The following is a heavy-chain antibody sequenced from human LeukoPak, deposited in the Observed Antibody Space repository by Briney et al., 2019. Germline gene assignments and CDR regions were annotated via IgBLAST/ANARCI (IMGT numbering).Heavy chain of an antibody. CDR3: ARAGTYYDFWSGPVYYYYYMDV. V-gene: IGHV1-8*03. CDR1: GYTFTGYY. CDR2: INPNSGNT. D-gene: IGHD3-3*01. J-gene: IGHJ6*03. Sequence: ASVKVSCKASGYTFTGYYMHWVRQAPGQGLEWMGWINPNSGNTGYAQKFQGRVTITRNTSISTAYMELSSLRSEDTAVYYCARAGTYYDFWSGPVYYYYYMDVWGKGTTVTVSS.